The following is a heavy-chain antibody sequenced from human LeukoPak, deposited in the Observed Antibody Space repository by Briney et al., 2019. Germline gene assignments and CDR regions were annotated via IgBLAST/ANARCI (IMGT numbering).Heavy chain of an antibody. D-gene: IGHD2-15*01. CDR2: ITSGFTP. V-gene: IGHV3-23*01. CDR1: GLTFSDYA. Sequence: GGSLRLSCAASGLTFSDYAMSWFRQAPGKGLEWVSGITSGFTPHYADSVKGRFTISRHNSKNTFHLQLNSLRAEDTAVYYCAKDYSDSRVADVFFEYWGQGTLVTVSS. CDR3: AKDYSDSRVADVFFEY. J-gene: IGHJ4*02.